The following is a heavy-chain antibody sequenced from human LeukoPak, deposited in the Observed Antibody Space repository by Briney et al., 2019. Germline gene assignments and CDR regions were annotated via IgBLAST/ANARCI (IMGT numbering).Heavy chain of an antibody. Sequence: SETLSLTCTVSGGSISSDDYYWSWIRQPPGKGLEWIGYIYYSGITYYNPSLKSRVTISVDTSKNQFSLKLSSVTAADTAVYYCARYGDLYAFKYWGQGTLVTVSS. CDR3: ARYGDLYAFKY. CDR2: IYYSGIT. D-gene: IGHD5/OR15-5a*01. J-gene: IGHJ4*02. V-gene: IGHV4-30-4*01. CDR1: GGSISSDDYY.